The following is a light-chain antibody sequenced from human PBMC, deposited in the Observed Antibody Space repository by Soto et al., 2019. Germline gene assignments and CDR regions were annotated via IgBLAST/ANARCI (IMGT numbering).Light chain of an antibody. CDR1: QSVSSSY. J-gene: IGKJ1*01. Sequence: EIVLTQSPGTLSLSPGERATLSCRASQSVSSSYLAWYQQKPGQAPRLLIYGASSRATGIPDRFSGSGSGTDFTLTISRLEPEDSAVYYCQQYGSSLQTFGHWTKVEIK. CDR2: GAS. V-gene: IGKV3-20*01. CDR3: QQYGSSLQT.